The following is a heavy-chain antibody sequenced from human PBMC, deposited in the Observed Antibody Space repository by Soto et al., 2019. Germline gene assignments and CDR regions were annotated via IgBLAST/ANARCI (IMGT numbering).Heavy chain of an antibody. J-gene: IGHJ6*02. CDR2: IWYDGSNK. V-gene: IGHV3-33*01. D-gene: IGHD6-19*01. CDR3: ATQWLVRYDSYYGMDV. CDR1: GFTFSSYG. Sequence: ESGGGVVQPGRSLRLSCAASGFTFSSYGMHWVRQAPGKGLEWVAVIWYDGSNKYYADSVKGRFTISRDNSKNTLYLQMNSLRAEDTPVYYCATQWLVRYDSYYGMDVWGQGPTVTVSS.